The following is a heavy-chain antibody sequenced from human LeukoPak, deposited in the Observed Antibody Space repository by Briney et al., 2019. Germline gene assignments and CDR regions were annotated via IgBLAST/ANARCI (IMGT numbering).Heavy chain of an antibody. V-gene: IGHV4-38-2*01. CDR3: ARGYFDWLNWFDP. J-gene: IGHJ5*02. D-gene: IGHD3-9*01. CDR1: GYSISSGYY. CDR2: IYHSGST. Sequence: SETPSLTCAVSGYSISSGYYWGWIRQPPGKGLEWIGSIYHSGSTYYNPSLKSRVTISVDTSKNQFSLKLSSVTAADTAVYYCARGYFDWLNWFDPWGQGTLVTVSS.